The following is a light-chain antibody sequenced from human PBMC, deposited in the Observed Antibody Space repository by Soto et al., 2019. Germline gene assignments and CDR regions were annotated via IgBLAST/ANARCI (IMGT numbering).Light chain of an antibody. CDR2: GAS. J-gene: IGKJ1*01. CDR3: QQYGSSSWT. CDR1: QSVSSSY. Sequence: EIVLTQSPGTLSLSPGERATLSCRASQSVSSSYFAWYQQRFGQAPRLLIYGASSRATGIPDRFSGGGSGTDFTLTISRLEPEDFAVYYCQQYGSSSWTFGQGPKV. V-gene: IGKV3-20*01.